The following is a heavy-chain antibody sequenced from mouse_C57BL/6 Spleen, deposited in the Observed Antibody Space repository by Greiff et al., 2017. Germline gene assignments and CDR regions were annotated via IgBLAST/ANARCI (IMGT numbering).Heavy chain of an antibody. CDR2: ISSGSSTI. J-gene: IGHJ1*03. D-gene: IGHD2-4*01. CDR1: GFTFSDYG. Sequence: EVKVVESGGGLVKPGGSLKLSCAASGFTFSDYGMHWVRQAPEKGLEWVAYISSGSSTIYYADTVKGRFTISRDNAKNTLFLQMTSLRSEDTAMYYCARMPFYDYDGYFDVWGTGTTVTVSS. V-gene: IGHV5-17*01. CDR3: ARMPFYDYDGYFDV.